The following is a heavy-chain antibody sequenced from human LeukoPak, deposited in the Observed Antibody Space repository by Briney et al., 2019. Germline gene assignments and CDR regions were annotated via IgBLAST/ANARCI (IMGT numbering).Heavy chain of an antibody. CDR1: GFTFSRYW. CDR3: VSEGQWLLDY. V-gene: IGHV3-7*01. J-gene: IGHJ4*02. Sequence: PGGSLRLSCAASGFTFSRYWMSWVRQAPGKGLEWVANINQDGSEKYYVDSVRGRFTISRDNAKSSLYLQMNSLRAEDTAVYYCVSEGQWLLDYWGQGTLVTVSS. CDR2: INQDGSEK. D-gene: IGHD5-12*01.